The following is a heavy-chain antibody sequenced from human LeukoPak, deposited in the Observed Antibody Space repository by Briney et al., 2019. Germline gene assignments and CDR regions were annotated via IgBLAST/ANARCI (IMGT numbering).Heavy chain of an antibody. CDR3: AKDNRRHYTSGPNPDSLH. D-gene: IGHD6-19*01. V-gene: IGHV3-9*01. CDR2: ISWNSGSI. CDR1: GFIFNNYA. J-gene: IGHJ4*02. Sequence: GGSLRLSCAGSGFIFNNYAMHWVRQPPGKGLEWVPGISWNSGSIDYADSVKGRFTISRDNAKNSLYLQMNSLRVEDTAFYYCAKDNRRHYTSGPNPDSLHWGQGALVTVSS.